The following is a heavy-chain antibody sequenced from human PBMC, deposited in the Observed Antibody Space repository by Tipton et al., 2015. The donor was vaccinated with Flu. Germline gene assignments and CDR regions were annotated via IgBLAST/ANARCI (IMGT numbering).Heavy chain of an antibody. CDR2: IDHSGTT. J-gene: IGHJ4*02. D-gene: IGHD4-11*01. V-gene: IGHV4-38-2*02. Sequence: TLSLTCTVSGYSISSGYCWGWIRQPPGKGLEWIGSIDHSGTTYYNPSLKSRVTISVDTSKNQFSLKLSSVTAADTAVFYCASHSYSRGRAGHWGQGTLVTVSS. CDR3: ASHSYSRGRAGH. CDR1: GYSISSGYC.